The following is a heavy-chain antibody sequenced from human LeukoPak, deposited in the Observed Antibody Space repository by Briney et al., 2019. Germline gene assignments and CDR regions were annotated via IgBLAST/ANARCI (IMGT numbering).Heavy chain of an antibody. V-gene: IGHV3-66*01. D-gene: IGHD3-10*01. CDR1: GFTVSSNY. CDR3: ARVSGSGNYPFDY. Sequence: GGSLRLSCAASGFTVSSNYMSWVRQAPGKGLEWVSVIYSGGSTYYADSVKGRFTISRDNSKNTLYLQMNSLRAEDTAVYYCARVSGSGNYPFDYWGQGTLVTVSS. CDR2: IYSGGST. J-gene: IGHJ4*02.